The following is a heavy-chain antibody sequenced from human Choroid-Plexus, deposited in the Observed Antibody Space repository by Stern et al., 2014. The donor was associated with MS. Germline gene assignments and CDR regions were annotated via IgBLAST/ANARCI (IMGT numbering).Heavy chain of an antibody. D-gene: IGHD2/OR15-2a*01. J-gene: IGHJ5*02. CDR2: VSYDGSNK. V-gene: IGHV3-30*18. CDR3: AKDRQYLTYFFDH. Sequence: VQLVESGGGVVQPGRPLRLSCVASGFTFGSCAMHWVRQAPGKGLEWVAGVSYDGSNKDYADSVKGRFTISRDNSQNTLYMQMSSLSPEDTAVYYCAKDRQYLTYFFDHWGQGSLVTVSS. CDR1: GFTFGSCA.